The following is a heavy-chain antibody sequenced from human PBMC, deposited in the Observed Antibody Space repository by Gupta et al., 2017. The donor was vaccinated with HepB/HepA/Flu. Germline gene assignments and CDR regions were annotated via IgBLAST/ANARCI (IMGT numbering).Heavy chain of an antibody. D-gene: IGHD6-13*01. CDR1: GFTFSSYE. V-gene: IGHV3-48*03. Sequence: EVQLVESGGGLVQPGGSLRLSCAASGFTFSSYEMNWVRQAPGKGLEWVSYISSSGSTIYYADSVKGRFTISRDNAKNSLYLQMNSLRAEDTAVYYCARGDGYEDYYYYGMDVWGQGTTVTVSS. J-gene: IGHJ6*02. CDR2: ISSSGSTI. CDR3: ARGDGYEDYYYYGMDV.